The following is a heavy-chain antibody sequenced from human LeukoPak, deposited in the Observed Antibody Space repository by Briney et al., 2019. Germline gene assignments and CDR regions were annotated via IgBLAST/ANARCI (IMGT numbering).Heavy chain of an antibody. D-gene: IGHD3-22*01. J-gene: IGHJ4*02. CDR3: AKDKGNYYDSSGYFDY. Sequence: GGSLRLSCAASGLTFSTYWMHWVRQAPGKGLVWVSRINGDGSDTSYADSVKGRFTISRDNSKNTLYLQMNSLRAEDTAVYYCAKDKGNYYDSSGYFDYWGQGTLVTVSS. V-gene: IGHV3-74*01. CDR2: INGDGSDT. CDR1: GLTFSTYW.